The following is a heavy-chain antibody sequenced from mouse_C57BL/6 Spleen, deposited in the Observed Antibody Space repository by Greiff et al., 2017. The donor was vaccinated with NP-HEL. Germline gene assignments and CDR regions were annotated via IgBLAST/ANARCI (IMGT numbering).Heavy chain of an antibody. D-gene: IGHD4-1*02. Sequence: QVTLNVSGPGILQSSQTLSLTCSFSGFSLSTSGMGVSWIRQPSGKGLEWLAHIYWDDDKRYNPSLKSRLTISKDTSRNQVFLKITSVDTADTATYYCARGANWVFDYWGQGTTLTVSS. CDR2: IYWDDDK. V-gene: IGHV8-12*01. CDR3: ARGANWVFDY. CDR1: GFSLSTSGMG. J-gene: IGHJ2*01.